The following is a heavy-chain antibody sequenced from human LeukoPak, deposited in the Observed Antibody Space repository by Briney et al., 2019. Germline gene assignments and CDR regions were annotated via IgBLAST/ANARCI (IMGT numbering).Heavy chain of an antibody. V-gene: IGHV3-33*06. D-gene: IGHD4-11*01. CDR3: AKDAQRGFDYSNSLDK. CDR1: GFIFSHYG. Sequence: PGRSLRLSCATAGFIFSHYGMHWVRQAAGEGLEWVAVIWSDGTNSFYGDPVKGRFTISRDNFQRTVYLQMNSLRAEDTAVYYCAKDAQRGFDYSNSLDKWGQGTLVTVSS. J-gene: IGHJ4*02. CDR2: IWSDGTNS.